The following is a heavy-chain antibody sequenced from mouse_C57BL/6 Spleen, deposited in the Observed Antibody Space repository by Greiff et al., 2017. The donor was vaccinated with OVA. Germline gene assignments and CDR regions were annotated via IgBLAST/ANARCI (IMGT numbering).Heavy chain of an antibody. CDR3: ARNDYSNSHWYFDV. V-gene: IGHV2-2*01. CDR1: GFSLTSYG. D-gene: IGHD2-5*01. Sequence: QVQLQQSGPGLVQPSQSLSITCTVSGFSLTSYGVHWVRQSPGKGLEWLGVIWSGGSTDYNAAFISRLSISKDNSKSQVFFKMNSLQADDTAIYYCARNDYSNSHWYFDVWGTGTTVTVSS. CDR2: IWSGGST. J-gene: IGHJ1*03.